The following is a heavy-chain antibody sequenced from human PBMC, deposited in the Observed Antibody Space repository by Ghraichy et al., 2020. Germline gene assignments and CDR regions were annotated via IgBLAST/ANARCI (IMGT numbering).Heavy chain of an antibody. CDR1: GFTFSSYS. V-gene: IGHV3-48*01. J-gene: IGHJ4*02. CDR2: ISSSSSTI. D-gene: IGHD6-6*01. Sequence: GGSLRLSCAASGFTFSSYSMNWVRQAPGKGLEWVSYISSSSSTIYYADSVKGRFTISRDNAKNSLYLQMNSLRAEDTAVYYCASIAARGGGSYDYWGQGTLVTVSS. CDR3: ASIAARGGGSYDY.